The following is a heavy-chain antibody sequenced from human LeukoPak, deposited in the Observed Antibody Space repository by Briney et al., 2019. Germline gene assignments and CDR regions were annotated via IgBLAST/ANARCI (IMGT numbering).Heavy chain of an antibody. D-gene: IGHD6-19*01. CDR1: GFAFSSQA. CDR2: ISGSGSLT. Sequence: GGSLRLSCAASGFAFSSQAMGWVRQAPGKGLEWVSVISGSGSLTCYADSVKGRFTISRDNSKKTLFLQLNSLRAEDTAVYYCAKDARRTNGWYYFDYWGQGALVTVSS. CDR3: AKDARRTNGWYYFDY. J-gene: IGHJ4*02. V-gene: IGHV3-23*01.